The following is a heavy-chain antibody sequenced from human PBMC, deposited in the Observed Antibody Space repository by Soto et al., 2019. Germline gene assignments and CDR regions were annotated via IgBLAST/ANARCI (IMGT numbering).Heavy chain of an antibody. V-gene: IGHV5-51*01. CDR2: IYPSDSDT. CDR1: GYRFSPYW. CDR3: ARHLFYGDYASNYFDP. J-gene: IGHJ5*02. Sequence: EESFRISCKGSGYRFSPYWIAWLRQMPGKGLEYIGIIYPSDSDTRYSPSFQGQVTISADKSISTAYLQWSSLKASDTAIYYCARHLFYGDYASNYFDPWGQGTLVSVS. D-gene: IGHD4-17*01.